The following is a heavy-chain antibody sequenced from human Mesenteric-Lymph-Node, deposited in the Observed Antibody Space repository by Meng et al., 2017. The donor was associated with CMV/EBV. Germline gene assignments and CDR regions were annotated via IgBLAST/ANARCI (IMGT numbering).Heavy chain of an antibody. D-gene: IGHD5-12*01. J-gene: IGHJ5*02. Sequence: SGGSISSGSHYWGWVRQPPGKGLEWIGSLYYGGSTYYNASLKSRVTISADTSRNQFSLEVRSVTAADTAVYYCARQASGYDFGWFDPWGQGTLVTVS. V-gene: IGHV4-39*01. CDR2: LYYGGST. CDR1: GGSISSGSHY. CDR3: ARQASGYDFGWFDP.